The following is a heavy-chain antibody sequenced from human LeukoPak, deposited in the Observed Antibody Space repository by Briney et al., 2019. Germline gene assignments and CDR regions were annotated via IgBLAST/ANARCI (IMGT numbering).Heavy chain of an antibody. V-gene: IGHV1-2*02. CDR1: GYTFTGYY. CDR3: ARVRGGDYYGSRSYSFGY. CDR2: VNPSSGCT. J-gene: IGHJ4*02. D-gene: IGHD3-10*01. Sequence: ASVKVSFKSSGYTFTGYYMHWVRQAPGQGLEWMGWVNPSSGCTNYAQKFQGRLTMTRETSISPDYMELSRLPSDDTAVYYCARVRGGDYYGSRSYSFGYWGQGTLVSVSS.